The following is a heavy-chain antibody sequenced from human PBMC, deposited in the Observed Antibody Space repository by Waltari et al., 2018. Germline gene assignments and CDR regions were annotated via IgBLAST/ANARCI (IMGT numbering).Heavy chain of an antibody. Sequence: QVQLVESGGGVVQPGRSLRLSCAASGFTFSSYGMHWVRQAPGKGLEWVAVIWYDGSNKYYADSVKGRFTISRDNSKNTLYLQMNSLRAEDTAVYYCARRHSGMDVWGQGTTVTVSS. V-gene: IGHV3-33*01. CDR1: GFTFSSYG. CDR3: ARRHSGMDV. J-gene: IGHJ6*02. CDR2: IWYDGSNK.